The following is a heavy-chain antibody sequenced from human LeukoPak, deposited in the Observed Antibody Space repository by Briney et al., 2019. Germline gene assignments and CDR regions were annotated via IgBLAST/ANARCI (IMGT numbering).Heavy chain of an antibody. Sequence: SGTLSLTCTVSGGSISSYYWSWIRQAAGKGLEWIGRIYTSGSTNYNPSLKSRVTMSVDTSKNQFSLKLSSVTAADTAVYYCARSSIVYRRPFDYWGQGTLVTVSS. J-gene: IGHJ4*02. CDR3: ARSSIVYRRPFDY. V-gene: IGHV4-4*07. CDR1: GGSISSYY. CDR2: IYTSGST. D-gene: IGHD2-15*01.